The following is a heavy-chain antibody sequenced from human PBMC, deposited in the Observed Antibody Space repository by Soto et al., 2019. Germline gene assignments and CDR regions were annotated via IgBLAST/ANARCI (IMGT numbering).Heavy chain of an antibody. CDR1: GGSIGS. D-gene: IGHD3-10*01. CDR2: ISYDGSHK. V-gene: IGHV3-30*18. J-gene: IGHJ4*02. Sequence: QVQLQESGPGLVKPSQTLSLTCTVSGGSIGSGNYYWNWVRQAPGKGLEWVAVISYDGSHKFYADSVKGRFSISRDNSKNTLYLQMSSLRDDDTALYYCAKDPRPVIQMVRGVSEYWGQGALVTVSS. CDR3: AKDPRPVIQMVRGVSEY.